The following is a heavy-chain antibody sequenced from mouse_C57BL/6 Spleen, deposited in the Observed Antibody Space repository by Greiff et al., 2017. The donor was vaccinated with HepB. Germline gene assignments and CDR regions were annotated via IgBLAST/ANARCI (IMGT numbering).Heavy chain of an antibody. CDR2: IRSKSSNYAT. Sequence: DVQLVESGGGLVQPKGSLKLSCAASGFTFNTYAMHWVRQAPGKGLEWVARIRSKSSNYATYYADSVKDRFTISRDDSQSMLYLQMNNLKTEDTAMYYCVREGGRSTMAPYYFDYWGQGTTLTVSS. V-gene: IGHV10-3*01. D-gene: IGHD2-1*01. J-gene: IGHJ2*01. CDR3: VREGGRSTMAPYYFDY. CDR1: GFTFNTYA.